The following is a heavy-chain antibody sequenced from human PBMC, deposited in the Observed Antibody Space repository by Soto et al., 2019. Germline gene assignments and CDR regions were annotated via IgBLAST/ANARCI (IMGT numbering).Heavy chain of an antibody. CDR2: IYYSGSI. CDR1: GGSINSGDYY. V-gene: IGHV4-30-4*01. Sequence: PSETLSLTCTVSGGSINSGDYYWSWIRQPPGKGLEWIGYIYYSGSIFYIPSLESRVTISIDTSKNQFSLKLSSVTAADTAVYYCARDDCRGTRCSYYYGMDVWGQGTTVTVSS. J-gene: IGHJ6*02. D-gene: IGHD2-15*01. CDR3: ARDDCRGTRCSYYYGMDV.